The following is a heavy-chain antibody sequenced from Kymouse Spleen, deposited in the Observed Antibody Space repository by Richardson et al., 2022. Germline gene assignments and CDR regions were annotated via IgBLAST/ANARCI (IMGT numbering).Heavy chain of an antibody. J-gene: IGHJ2*01. D-gene: IGHD3-10*01. Sequence: EVQLVESGGGLVQPGGSLRLSCAASGFTFSSYSMNWVRQAPGKGLEWVSYISSSSSTIYYADSVKGRFTISRDNAKNSLYLQMNSLRDEDTAVYYCARAHYYGSGSPYWYFDLWGRGTLVTVSS. CDR1: GFTFSSYS. CDR2: ISSSSSTI. CDR3: ARAHYYGSGSPYWYFDL. V-gene: IGHV3-48*02.